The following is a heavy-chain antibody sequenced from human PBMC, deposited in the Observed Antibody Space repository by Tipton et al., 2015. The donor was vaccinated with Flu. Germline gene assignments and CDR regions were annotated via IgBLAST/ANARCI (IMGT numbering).Heavy chain of an antibody. CDR2: IYYSGST. D-gene: IGHD6-13*01. CDR1: GGSISSSNYY. V-gene: IGHV4-39*07. J-gene: IGHJ5*02. Sequence: TLSLTFTVSGGSISSSNYYWGWIRQPPGKGLEWIGSIYYSGSTYYNPSLKSRVTISVDTSKNQFSLKLTSVTAADTAVYYCARDPGSRMFDPWGQGTLVTVSS. CDR3: ARDPGSRMFDP.